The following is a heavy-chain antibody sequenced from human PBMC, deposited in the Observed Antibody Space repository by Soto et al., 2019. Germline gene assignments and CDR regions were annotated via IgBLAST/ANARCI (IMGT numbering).Heavy chain of an antibody. V-gene: IGHV1-3*01. CDR2: SNAGNCNT. CDR3: ARSSGYYYREY. Sequence: QVQLVPSGAEVKKPGASVKVSCKASGYTFTNYAMHWVCQAPRQMLEWMGWSNAGNCNTKYSQQFQGRVTITRDTSASTAYMELRSLRSEDTAVYYFARSSGYYYREYWCQGTLVTVSS. J-gene: IGHJ4*02. D-gene: IGHD3-22*01. CDR1: GYTFTNYA.